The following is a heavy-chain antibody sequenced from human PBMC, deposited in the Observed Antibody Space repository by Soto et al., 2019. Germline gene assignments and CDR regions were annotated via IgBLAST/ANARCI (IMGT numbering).Heavy chain of an antibody. J-gene: IGHJ6*02. CDR3: ARIYSGNSGPPR. V-gene: IGHV4-38-2*01. Sequence: SETLSLTCDVTRYPMSSGYFWGWIRQPPGKGLEWIAYIYHTGTTFYNPSLNNRVTMSVDTSKNQFSLTLRSVTATDTAVYYCARIYSGNSGPPRWGPGTAVTVSS. CDR1: RYPMSSGYF. CDR2: IYHTGTT. D-gene: IGHD3-22*01.